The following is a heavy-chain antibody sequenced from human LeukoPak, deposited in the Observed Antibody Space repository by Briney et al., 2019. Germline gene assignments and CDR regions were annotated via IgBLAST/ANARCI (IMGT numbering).Heavy chain of an antibody. V-gene: IGHV1-24*01. Sequence: ASVKVSCKVSGYTLTELSMHWVRQAPGKGLEWMGGFDPEDGETIYAQKFQGRVTMTEDTSTDTAYMELSSLRSEDTAVYYCARDGSSLDYGDLTYWYFDLWGRGTLVTVSS. CDR1: GYTLTELS. D-gene: IGHD4-17*01. CDR2: FDPEDGET. J-gene: IGHJ2*01. CDR3: ARDGSSLDYGDLTYWYFDL.